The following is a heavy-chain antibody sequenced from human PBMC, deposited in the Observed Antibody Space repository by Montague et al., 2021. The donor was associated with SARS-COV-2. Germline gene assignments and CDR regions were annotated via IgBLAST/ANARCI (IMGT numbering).Heavy chain of an antibody. D-gene: IGHD3-16*02. CDR1: GGSFSSSSYY. Sequence: SETLSLTCSASGGSFSSSSYYWGWIRQPPGKGLEWIGSIYYSGSTNYNPSLKSRVTMSVDTSKNQFSLRLTSVTAADTAVYYCARDRPYYDEVWVTHRYTPDYGGQGTLVTVSS. V-gene: IGHV4-39*02. J-gene: IGHJ4*02. CDR3: ARDRPYYDEVWVTHRYTPDY. CDR2: IYYSGST.